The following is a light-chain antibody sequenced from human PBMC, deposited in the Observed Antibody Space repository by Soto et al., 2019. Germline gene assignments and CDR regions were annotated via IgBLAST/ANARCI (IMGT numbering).Light chain of an antibody. CDR1: QTISSW. V-gene: IGKV1-5*03. J-gene: IGKJ1*01. CDR3: QHYNSYSEA. CDR2: KAS. Sequence: DIQMTQSPSTLSGSVGDRVTITCRASQTISSWLAWYQQKPGKAPKLLIYKASTLKSGVPSRFSGSGSGTEFTLTISSLQPDDFATYYCQHYNSYSEAFGQVTKGEIK.